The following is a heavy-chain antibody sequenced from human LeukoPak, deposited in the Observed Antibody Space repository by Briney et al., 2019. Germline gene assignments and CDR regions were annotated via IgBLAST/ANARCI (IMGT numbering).Heavy chain of an antibody. Sequence: GGSLRLSCAASGFTFSRSAMTWVRQAPGKGPEWVSGIADNGATYYADSVKGRFIISRDNSKNTLFLQMDSLRAEDTAVYYCAKADGGDDYVWGSHRSSAFDYWGQGTLVTVSS. J-gene: IGHJ4*02. CDR3: AKADGGDDYVWGSHRSSAFDY. CDR2: IADNGAT. CDR1: GFTFSRSA. D-gene: IGHD3-16*02. V-gene: IGHV3-23*01.